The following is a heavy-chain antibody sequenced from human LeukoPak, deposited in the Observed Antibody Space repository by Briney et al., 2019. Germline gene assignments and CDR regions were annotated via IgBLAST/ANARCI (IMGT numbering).Heavy chain of an antibody. Sequence: EASVKVSCKASGYTFTGYYMHWVRQAPGQGLEWMGWINPNSGGTNYAQKFQGRVTMTRDTSISTAYMELSRLRSDDTAVYYCARDHEGGSYYIGYWGQGTLVTVSS. D-gene: IGHD1-26*01. CDR2: INPNSGGT. CDR1: GYTFTGYY. V-gene: IGHV1-2*02. J-gene: IGHJ4*02. CDR3: ARDHEGGSYYIGY.